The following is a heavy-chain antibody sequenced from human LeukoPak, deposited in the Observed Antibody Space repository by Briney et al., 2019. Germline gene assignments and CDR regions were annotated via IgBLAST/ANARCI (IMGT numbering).Heavy chain of an antibody. J-gene: IGHJ4*02. CDR3: ARDPSYSSGWSGIDY. D-gene: IGHD6-19*01. V-gene: IGHV1-2*02. CDR2: INPNSGGT. Sequence: GASVKVSCKASGYTFTGYYMHWVRQAPGQGLEWVGWINPNSGGTNYAQKFQGRVTMTRDTSISTAYMELSRLRSDDTAVYYCARDPSYSSGWSGIDYWGQGTLVTVSS. CDR1: GYTFTGYY.